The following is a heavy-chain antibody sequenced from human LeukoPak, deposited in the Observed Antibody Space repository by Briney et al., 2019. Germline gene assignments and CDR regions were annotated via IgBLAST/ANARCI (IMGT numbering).Heavy chain of an antibody. V-gene: IGHV1-69*04. D-gene: IGHD5-24*01. J-gene: IGHJ4*02. CDR2: IVPALGTV. CDR1: GDTLTKFA. Sequence: ASVKVSCKASGDTLTKFAIIWVRQAPGQRLEWMGRIVPALGTVNYAQKFQGRVTITADKSTSTAYMEMTRLRSDDTAIFYCARGGWDGYNLDYWGQGTLVTVSS. CDR3: ARGGWDGYNLDY.